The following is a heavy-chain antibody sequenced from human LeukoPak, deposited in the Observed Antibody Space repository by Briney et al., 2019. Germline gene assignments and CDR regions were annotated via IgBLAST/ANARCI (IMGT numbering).Heavy chain of an antibody. V-gene: IGHV4-59*08. D-gene: IGHD3-9*01. CDR2: IYYSGST. Sequence: SETLSLTCTVSGGSISSYYWSWIRQPPGKGLEWIGYIYYSGSTNYNPSLKSRVTISVDTSKNQFSLKLSSVTAADTAVYYCARHRLTYDILTGYYNSLYFDYWGQGTLVTVSS. CDR3: ARHRLTYDILTGYYNSLYFDY. J-gene: IGHJ4*02. CDR1: GGSISSYY.